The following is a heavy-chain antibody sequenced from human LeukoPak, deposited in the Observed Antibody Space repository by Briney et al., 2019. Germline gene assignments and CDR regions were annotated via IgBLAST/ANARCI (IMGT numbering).Heavy chain of an antibody. CDR1: GGSISSYY. CDR3: ARAVRGVMVDAFDI. CDR2: IYYSGST. Sequence: SETLSLTCTVSGGSISSYYWSWIRQPPGKGLEWIGYIYYSGSTNYNPSLKSRVTISVDTSKNQFSLKLSSVTAADTAVYYCARAVRGVMVDAFDIWGQGTMVTVSS. J-gene: IGHJ3*02. D-gene: IGHD3-10*01. V-gene: IGHV4-59*01.